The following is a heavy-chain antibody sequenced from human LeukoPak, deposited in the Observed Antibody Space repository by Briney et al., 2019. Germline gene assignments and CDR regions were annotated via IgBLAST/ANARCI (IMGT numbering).Heavy chain of an antibody. CDR1: GGSISSYY. CDR2: IYYSGST. D-gene: IGHD6-19*01. V-gene: IGHV4-59*08. J-gene: IGHJ4*02. Sequence: SETLSLTCTVSGGSISSYYWSWIRPPPGKGLERIGYIYYSGSTNYNPSLKSRVTISVDTSKNQFSLKLSSVTAADTAMYYCARRRYSSGSDYWGQGTLVTVSS. CDR3: ARRRYSSGSDY.